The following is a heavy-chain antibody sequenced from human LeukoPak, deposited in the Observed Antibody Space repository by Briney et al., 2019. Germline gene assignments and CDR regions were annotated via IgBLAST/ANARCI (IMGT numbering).Heavy chain of an antibody. CDR3: AKGKGLGYWSSTSCYPFDY. D-gene: IGHD2-2*01. Sequence: PGGSLRLSCAASGFSFSSYGMHWVRQAPGKGLEWVAVIWYDGSNDYYADSVKGRFTISRDNSKNTVYLQMNSLRAEDTAVYYCAKGKGLGYWSSTSCYPFDYWGQGTLVTVSS. J-gene: IGHJ4*02. CDR2: IWYDGSND. V-gene: IGHV3-33*06. CDR1: GFSFSSYG.